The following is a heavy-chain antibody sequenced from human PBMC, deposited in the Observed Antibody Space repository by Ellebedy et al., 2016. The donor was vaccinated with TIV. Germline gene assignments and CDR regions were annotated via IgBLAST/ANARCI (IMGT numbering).Heavy chain of an antibody. J-gene: IGHJ4*02. CDR2: MRYDGSNK. CDR1: GFTFSDYG. D-gene: IGHD3-22*01. V-gene: IGHV3-30*02. CDR3: AKFPYYDDSSGYSF. Sequence: GESLKISCAASGFTFSDYGMHWVRQAPGKGLEWVAFMRYDGSNKYYADYVKGRFTISRDNSKNTLYLRMNSLRAEDTAVYYCAKFPYYDDSSGYSFWGQGTLVTVSS.